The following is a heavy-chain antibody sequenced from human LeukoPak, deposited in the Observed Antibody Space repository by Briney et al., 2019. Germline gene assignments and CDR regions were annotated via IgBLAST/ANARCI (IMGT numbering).Heavy chain of an antibody. CDR1: GYTFTSYD. CDR2: MNPNSGNT. CDR3: ATSEAYCGGDCYSLFDY. D-gene: IGHD2-21*01. V-gene: IGHV1-8*03. Sequence: GASVKVSCKASGYTFTSYDINWVRQATGQGLEWMGWMNPNSGNTGYAQKFQGRVTITRNTSISTAYMELSSLRSEDTAVYYCATSEAYCGGDCYSLFDYWGQGTLVTVSS. J-gene: IGHJ4*02.